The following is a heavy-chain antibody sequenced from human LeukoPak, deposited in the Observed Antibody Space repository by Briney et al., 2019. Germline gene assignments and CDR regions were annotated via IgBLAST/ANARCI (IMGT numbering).Heavy chain of an antibody. D-gene: IGHD3-3*01. CDR2: IFHGGNT. J-gene: IGHJ5*02. CDR3: ARVYRTKRYTIFGVDPEGWFDP. CDR1: GDSITSSAFY. Sequence: PSETLSLTCTVSGDSITSSAFYWGWIRQAPGKGLEWIGNIFHGGNTYYNPSLKSRVTISVDRSKNQFSLKLSSVTAADTAVYYCARVYRTKRYTIFGVDPEGWFDPWGQGTLVTVSS. V-gene: IGHV4-39*07.